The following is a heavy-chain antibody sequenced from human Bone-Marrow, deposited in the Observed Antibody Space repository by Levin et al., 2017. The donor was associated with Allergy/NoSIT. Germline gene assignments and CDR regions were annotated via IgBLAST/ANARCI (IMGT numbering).Heavy chain of an antibody. CDR2: IYYSGST. CDR1: GDSIGSSY. CDR3: ARSRNWGSDYFDY. J-gene: IGHJ4*02. V-gene: IGHV4-59*01. D-gene: IGHD7-27*01. Sequence: SETLSLTCTVSGDSIGSSYWSWIRQPPGKGLEWIGYIYYSGSTKYKPSLKSRVTMSVDTSRNQFSLKLRSVTAADTAVYYCARSRNWGSDYFDYWGLGTMATVSS.